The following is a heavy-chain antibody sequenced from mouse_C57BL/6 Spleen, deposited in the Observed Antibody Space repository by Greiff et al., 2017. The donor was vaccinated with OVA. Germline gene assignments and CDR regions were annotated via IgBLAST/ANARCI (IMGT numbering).Heavy chain of an antibody. Sequence: VQLQQSGAELVRPGASVTLSCKASGYTFTDYEMHWVKQTPVHGLEWIGAIDPETGGTAYNQKFKGKAILTADKSSSTAYMELRSLTSEDSAVYYCTRWSPIYYDYSFAYWGQGTLVTVSA. D-gene: IGHD2-4*01. V-gene: IGHV1-15*01. CDR3: TRWSPIYYDYSFAY. J-gene: IGHJ3*01. CDR1: GYTFTDYE. CDR2: IDPETGGT.